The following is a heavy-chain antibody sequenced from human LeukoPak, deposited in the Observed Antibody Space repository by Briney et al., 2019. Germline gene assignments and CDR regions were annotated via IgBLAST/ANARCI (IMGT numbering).Heavy chain of an antibody. CDR2: FYHSGST. Sequence: SETLSLTCTVSGYSISSGYYWGWIRQPPGKGLEWIGNFYHSGSTYYNPSLKSRVTMSVDTSKNQFSLKLTSVTAADTAVYYCARGVNSGYFDYCGQGTLVTVSS. D-gene: IGHD1-26*01. J-gene: IGHJ4*02. V-gene: IGHV4-38-2*02. CDR1: GYSISSGYY. CDR3: ARGVNSGYFDY.